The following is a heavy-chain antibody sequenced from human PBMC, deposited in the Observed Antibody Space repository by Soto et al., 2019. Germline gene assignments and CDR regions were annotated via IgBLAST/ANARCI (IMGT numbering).Heavy chain of an antibody. CDR3: ARATKDGYTYGSFDY. CDR2: IYYSGST. J-gene: IGHJ4*02. CDR1: GGSISSYY. D-gene: IGHD5-12*01. V-gene: IGHV4-59*01. Sequence: QVQLQESGPGLVKPSETLSLTCTVSGGSISSYYWSWIRQPPGKGLEWIGYIYYSGSTNYNPSLKSRVTISVDTSKNQFSLKLSSVTAADTAVYYCARATKDGYTYGSFDYWGQGTLVTVSS.